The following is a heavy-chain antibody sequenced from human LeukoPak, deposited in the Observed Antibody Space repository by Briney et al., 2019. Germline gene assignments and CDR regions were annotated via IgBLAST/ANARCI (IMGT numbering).Heavy chain of an antibody. V-gene: IGHV3-30*18. CDR2: ISYDGSNK. CDR1: GFTFSNYG. CDR3: AKGPLVGATPYY. Sequence: GGSLRLSCAASGFTFSNYGMHWVRQAPGKGLEWVAVISYDGSNKYYADSVKGRFTISRDNSKNTLYLQMNSLRAEDTAVYYCAKGPLVGATPYYWGQGTLVTVSS. J-gene: IGHJ4*02. D-gene: IGHD1-26*01.